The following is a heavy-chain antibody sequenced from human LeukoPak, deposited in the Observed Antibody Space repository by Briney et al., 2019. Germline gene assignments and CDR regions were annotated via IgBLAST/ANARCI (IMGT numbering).Heavy chain of an antibody. CDR1: GYSFTSYW. Sequence: GESLRISCKGSGYSFTSYWVSWVRQMPGKGLEWMGRIDPSDSYTNYSPSFQGHVTISADKSISTAYLQWSSLKASDTAMYYCARHGYDILTGYYKNYYFDYWGQGTLVTVSS. J-gene: IGHJ4*02. D-gene: IGHD3-9*01. CDR2: IDPSDSYT. CDR3: ARHGYDILTGYYKNYYFDY. V-gene: IGHV5-10-1*01.